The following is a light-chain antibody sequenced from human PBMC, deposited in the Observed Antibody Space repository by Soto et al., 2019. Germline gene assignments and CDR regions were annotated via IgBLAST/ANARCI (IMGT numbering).Light chain of an antibody. CDR3: QQYNSYPWT. V-gene: IGKV1-5*03. CDR1: QSISSW. Sequence: DIQMTQSPSTLSASVGDRVTITCRASQSISSWLAWDQQKPGKAPKLLIYKASSLESGVPSRFSGSGSGTEFTLTTSSLQPDDFATYYCQQYNSYPWTFGQGTKVEIK. J-gene: IGKJ1*01. CDR2: KAS.